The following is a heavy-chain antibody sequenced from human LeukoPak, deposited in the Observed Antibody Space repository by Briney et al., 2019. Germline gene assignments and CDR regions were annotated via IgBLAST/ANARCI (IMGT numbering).Heavy chain of an antibody. CDR1: GGSFSGYY. V-gene: IGHV4-34*01. Sequence: SETLSLTCAVYGGSFSGYYWRWIRQPPGKGLEWIGEINHSGSTNYNPSLKSRVTISVDTSKNQFSLKLTSVTAADTAVYYCARGGHDYVWGSYRSHYYYMDVWGKGTTVNLSS. CDR2: INHSGST. J-gene: IGHJ6*03. D-gene: IGHD3-16*02. CDR3: ARGGHDYVWGSYRSHYYYMDV.